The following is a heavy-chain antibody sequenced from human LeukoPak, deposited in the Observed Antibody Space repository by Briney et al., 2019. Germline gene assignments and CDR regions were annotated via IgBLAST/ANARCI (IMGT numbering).Heavy chain of an antibody. Sequence: SETLSLTCAVSGGSISSGGYSWSWIRQPPGKGLEWIGYIYHSGSTYYNPSLKSRVTISVDTSKNQISLRLSSVTAADTAVYYCARDKGPYWYFDLWGRGTLVTVSS. V-gene: IGHV4-30-2*01. CDR3: ARDKGPYWYFDL. CDR1: GGSISSGGYS. J-gene: IGHJ2*01. CDR2: IYHSGST.